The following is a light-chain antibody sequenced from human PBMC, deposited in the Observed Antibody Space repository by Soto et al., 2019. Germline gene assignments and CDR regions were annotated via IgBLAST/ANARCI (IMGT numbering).Light chain of an antibody. V-gene: IGKV1-5*01. Sequence: DIQMPQSPSTLSASVGDRVTITCRASQSISNWLAWYQQKPGKAPKLLIYDVSSLESGVPSRFSGSGSGTEFTLAISTLQPDDVATYYCQQSNSFWTFGQGPKVEIK. CDR3: QQSNSFWT. CDR2: DVS. J-gene: IGKJ1*01. CDR1: QSISNW.